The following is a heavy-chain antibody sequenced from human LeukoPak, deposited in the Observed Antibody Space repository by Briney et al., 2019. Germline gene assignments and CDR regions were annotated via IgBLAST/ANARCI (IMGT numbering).Heavy chain of an antibody. CDR1: GFTFSSYG. V-gene: IGHV3-30*18. CDR3: GKDRGNPQFDY. J-gene: IGHJ4*02. Sequence: GGSLRLSCAASGFTFSSYGMHWVRQAPGKGLEWVAVISYDGSNKYYADSVKGRFTISRDNSKNTLYLQMNSLRVEDTAVYYCGKDRGNPQFDYWAREPRSPSPQ. CDR2: ISYDGSNK. D-gene: IGHD4-23*01.